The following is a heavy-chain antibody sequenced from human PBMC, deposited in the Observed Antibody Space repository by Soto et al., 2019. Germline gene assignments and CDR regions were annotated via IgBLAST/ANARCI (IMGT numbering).Heavy chain of an antibody. Sequence: GGSLRLSCAASGFTFSSYSMNWVRQAPGKGLEWVSSISSSSSYIYYADSVKGRFTFSRDNSKKTMYLQMNSLRAEDTAVYYCAKDGPSIAAAGEYYYYGMDVWGQGTTVTVSS. CDR3: AKDGPSIAAAGEYYYYGMDV. CDR2: ISSSSSYI. V-gene: IGHV3-21*04. J-gene: IGHJ6*02. D-gene: IGHD6-13*01. CDR1: GFTFSSYS.